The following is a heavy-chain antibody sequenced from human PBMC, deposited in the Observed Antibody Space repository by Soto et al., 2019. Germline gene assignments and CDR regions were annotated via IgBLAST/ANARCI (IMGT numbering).Heavy chain of an antibody. Sequence: GGSLRLSCAASGFTFSSYSMNWVRQAPGKGLEWVSYISSSSSTIYYADSVKGRFTISRDNAKNSLYLQMNSLRAEDTAVYYCARVITIFGVVPNWFDPWGQGTLVTVSS. V-gene: IGHV3-48*01. D-gene: IGHD3-3*01. CDR3: ARVITIFGVVPNWFDP. J-gene: IGHJ5*02. CDR1: GFTFSSYS. CDR2: ISSSSSTI.